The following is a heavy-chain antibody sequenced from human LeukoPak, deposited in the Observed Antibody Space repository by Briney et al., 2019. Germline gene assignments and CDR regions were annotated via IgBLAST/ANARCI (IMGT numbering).Heavy chain of an antibody. Sequence: SETLSLTCTVSGGSFNSGTYHWGWVRQPPGKGLEWIVYIYYSGSTNYNPSLKSRITISVDTSKNQFSLKLSSVTAADTAVYYCARWDYDILTGYYGSDYWGQGTLVTVSS. V-gene: IGHV4-61*01. CDR1: GGSFNSGTYH. CDR3: ARWDYDILTGYYGSDY. D-gene: IGHD3-9*01. CDR2: IYYSGST. J-gene: IGHJ4*02.